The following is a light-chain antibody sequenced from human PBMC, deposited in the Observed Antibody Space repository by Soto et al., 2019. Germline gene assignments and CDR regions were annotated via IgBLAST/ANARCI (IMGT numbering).Light chain of an antibody. CDR3: QQYDSSPLT. CDR1: QSVDSNY. J-gene: IGKJ4*01. V-gene: IGKV3-20*01. Sequence: EIVLTQSTDTLSLSPGERATLSCRASQSVDSNYLAWYQQKPGQAPRVLIYDASIRATGIPDRFSGSGSGTEFTLTISRREPEDSAVYYCQQYDSSPLTFGGGTKVQIK. CDR2: DAS.